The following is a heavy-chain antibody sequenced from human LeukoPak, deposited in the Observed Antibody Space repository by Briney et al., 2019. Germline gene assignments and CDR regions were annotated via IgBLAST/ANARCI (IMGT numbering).Heavy chain of an antibody. CDR1: GFTFTTYA. Sequence: GGSLRLSCAPSGFTFTTYAMNWVRQAPGKGLEWVSAILANGNTYYADSVKGRFTISRDTSENTLYLQMNSLRVEDTAIYYCAKDREPDSGWNFDYWGQGTLVSVSS. CDR2: ILANGNT. V-gene: IGHV3-23*01. D-gene: IGHD6-19*01. CDR3: AKDREPDSGWNFDY. J-gene: IGHJ4*02.